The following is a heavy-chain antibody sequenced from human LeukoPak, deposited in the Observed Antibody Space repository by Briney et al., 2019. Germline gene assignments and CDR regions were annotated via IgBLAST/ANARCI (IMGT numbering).Heavy chain of an antibody. J-gene: IGHJ4*02. D-gene: IGHD4-11*01. Sequence: SVKVSCKASGGTLSSYAISWVRQAPGEGLEWMGRIIPILGTANYAQKFQGRVTITTDESTSTAYMELSSLRSEDTAVYYCARESVTTDGDFDDWGQGTLVTVSS. CDR2: IIPILGTA. CDR3: ARESVTTDGDFDD. CDR1: GGTLSSYA. V-gene: IGHV1-69*11.